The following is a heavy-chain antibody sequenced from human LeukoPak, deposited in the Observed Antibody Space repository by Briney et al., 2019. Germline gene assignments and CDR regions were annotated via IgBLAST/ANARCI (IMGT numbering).Heavy chain of an antibody. CDR3: ARDFFAFGGVIALLDY. D-gene: IGHD3-16*02. V-gene: IGHV3-48*03. J-gene: IGHJ4*02. CDR1: GFTFSSYE. CDR2: ISSSGSTI. Sequence: GGSLRLSCAASGFTFSSYEMNWVRQAPGKGLEWVSYISSSGSTIYYADSVEGRFTISRDNAKNSLYLQMNSLRAEDTAVYYCARDFFAFGGVIALLDYWGQGTLVTVSS.